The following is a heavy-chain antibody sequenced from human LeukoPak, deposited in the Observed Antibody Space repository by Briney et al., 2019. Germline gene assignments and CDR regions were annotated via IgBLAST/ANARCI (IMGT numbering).Heavy chain of an antibody. CDR1: GFTFSNYA. D-gene: IGHD4-17*01. J-gene: IGHJ3*02. Sequence: GESLRLSCAASGFTFSNYAMSWVRQAPGKGLKWVSAISGSSSYIHYADSVKGRFTISRDNAKSSLYLQMNSLRAEDTAVYYCARDMGLTTVTTVFAFDMWGQGTMVTVSS. CDR3: ARDMGLTTVTTVFAFDM. V-gene: IGHV3-21*01. CDR2: ISGSSSYI.